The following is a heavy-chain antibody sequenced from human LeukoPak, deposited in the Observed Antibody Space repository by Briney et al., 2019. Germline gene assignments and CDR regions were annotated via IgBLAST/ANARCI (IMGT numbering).Heavy chain of an antibody. V-gene: IGHV1-8*03. J-gene: IGHJ5*02. CDR1: GYTFTSYD. CDR2: MNPNSGNT. Sequence: ASVKVSCKASGYTFTSYDINWVRQATGQGLEWMGWMNPNSGNTGYAQKFQGRVTITRNTSISTAYMELSGLRSEDTAVYYCARESGSNWFDPWGQGTLVTVSS. D-gene: IGHD1-26*01. CDR3: ARESGSNWFDP.